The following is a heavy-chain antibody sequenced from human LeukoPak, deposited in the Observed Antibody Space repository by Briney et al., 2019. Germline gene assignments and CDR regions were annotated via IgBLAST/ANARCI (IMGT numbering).Heavy chain of an antibody. CDR2: INPNSGGT. D-gene: IGHD3-3*01. Sequence: GASVKVSCKASGYTFTGYYMHWVRQAPGQGLEWMGWINPNSGGTNYAQKFQGRVTMTRDTSISTAYMELSRLRSDDTAVYYCARESYDFWSGYLFSLPTYWGQGTLVTVSS. V-gene: IGHV1-2*02. CDR1: GYTFTGYY. CDR3: ARESYDFWSGYLFSLPTY. J-gene: IGHJ4*02.